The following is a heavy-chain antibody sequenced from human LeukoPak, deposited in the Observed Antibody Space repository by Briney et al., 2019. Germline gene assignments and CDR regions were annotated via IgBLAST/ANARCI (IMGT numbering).Heavy chain of an antibody. CDR3: AGRGDGNLYYFDH. J-gene: IGHJ4*02. CDR1: GFTFSSYW. CDR2: IKQDGGGK. V-gene: IGHV3-7*04. Sequence: PGGSLRLSCAASGFTFSSYWMSWVRQAPGKGLEWVANIKQDGGGKYYVDSVKGRFTISRDNAKNSLYLQMNSLRPEDTAVYYCAGRGDGNLYYFDHWGQGTLVTASS. D-gene: IGHD5-24*01.